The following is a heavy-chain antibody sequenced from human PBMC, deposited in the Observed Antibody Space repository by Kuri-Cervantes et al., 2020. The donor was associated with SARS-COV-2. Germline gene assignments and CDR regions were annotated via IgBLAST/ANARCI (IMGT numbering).Heavy chain of an antibody. CDR3: ARVLWKYYYDSSAYSPFDY. J-gene: IGHJ4*02. D-gene: IGHD3-22*01. Sequence: GESLKISCAASGFTFSTYTMHWVRQAPGKGLEWVAVTTDDGTNKYYADSVKGRFTISRDNAKNTLYLQMNSLSGEDTAVYYCARVLWKYYYDSSAYSPFDYWGQGTLVTVSS. V-gene: IGHV3-30-3*01. CDR2: TTDDGTNK. CDR1: GFTFSTYT.